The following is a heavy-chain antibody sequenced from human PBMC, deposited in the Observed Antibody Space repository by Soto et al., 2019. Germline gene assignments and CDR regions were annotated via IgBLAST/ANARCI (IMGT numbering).Heavy chain of an antibody. CDR1: GFTFSDYY. V-gene: IGHV3-11*01. CDR2: ISSSGSTI. CDR3: AREGILRFLEWLPLGGNYGMDV. J-gene: IGHJ6*02. Sequence: VGSVRLSCAASGFTFSDYYMSWIRQAPGKGLEWVSYISSSGSTIYYADSVKGRFTISRDNAKNSLYLQMNSLRAEDTAVYYCAREGILRFLEWLPLGGNYGMDVWGQGTTVTVSS. D-gene: IGHD3-3*01.